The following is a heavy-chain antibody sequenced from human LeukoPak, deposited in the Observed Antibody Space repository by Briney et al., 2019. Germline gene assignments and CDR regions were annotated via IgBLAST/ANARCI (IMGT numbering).Heavy chain of an antibody. CDR2: INHSGST. CDR3: ARRRYCSGGSCRHHHYYYYGMDV. CDR1: GGSFSGYY. Sequence: SETLSLTCAVYGGSFSGYYWSWIRQPPGKGLGWIGEINHSGSTNYNPSLKSRVTISVDTSKNQFSLKLSSVTAADTAVYYCARRRYCSGGSCRHHHYYYYGMDVWGQGTTVTVSS. J-gene: IGHJ6*02. D-gene: IGHD2-15*01. V-gene: IGHV4-34*01.